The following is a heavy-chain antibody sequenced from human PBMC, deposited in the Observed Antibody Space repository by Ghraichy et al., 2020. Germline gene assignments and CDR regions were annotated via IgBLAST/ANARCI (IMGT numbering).Heavy chain of an antibody. J-gene: IGHJ4*02. CDR3: ARRSDYHYDNSPDY. V-gene: IGHV4-39*01. D-gene: IGHD3-22*01. Sequence: SETLSLTCNVSGGSINNSRYYWAWIRQPPGKGLEWIGIISYSGRTNYNPSLKSRVTISADMSKNQFSLRLSSVTAADTAMYYCARRSDYHYDNSPDYWGQGTLVTVSS. CDR1: GGSINNSRYY. CDR2: ISYSGRT.